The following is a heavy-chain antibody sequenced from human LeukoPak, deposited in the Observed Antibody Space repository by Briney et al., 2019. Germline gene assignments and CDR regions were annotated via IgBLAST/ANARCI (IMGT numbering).Heavy chain of an antibody. CDR1: GYSISSGYY. CDR2: IYHSGST. CDR3: ARGYGSGSYEAMDY. D-gene: IGHD3-10*01. V-gene: IGHV4-38-2*02. Sequence: SETLSLTCTVSGYSISSGYYWGWIRQPPGKGLEWIGSIYHSGSTYYNPSLKSRVTISVDTSKDQFSLKLSSVTAADTAVYYCARGYGSGSYEAMDYWGQGTLVTVSS. J-gene: IGHJ4*02.